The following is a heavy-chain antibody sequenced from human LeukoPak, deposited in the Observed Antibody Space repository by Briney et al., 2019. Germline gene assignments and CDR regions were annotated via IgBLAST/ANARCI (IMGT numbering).Heavy chain of an antibody. D-gene: IGHD3-9*01. CDR1: GFTTSSHY. V-gene: IGHV3-66*01. CDR2: IYIGGAT. CDR3: ATRDLQSSFDILK. Sequence: GGSLRLSCAASGFTTSSHYLHWVRQAPGKGLEWVSVIYIGGATHYAESVRGRFTVSRDDSKNTLYLRMSSLRVEDTAVYYCATRDLQSSFDILKWGQGTLVTVSS. J-gene: IGHJ4*02.